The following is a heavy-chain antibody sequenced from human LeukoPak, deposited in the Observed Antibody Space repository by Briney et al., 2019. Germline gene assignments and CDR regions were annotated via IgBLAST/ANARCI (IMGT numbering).Heavy chain of an antibody. J-gene: IGHJ3*02. CDR1: GGTFSSYP. CDR2: IIPIFGTA. CDR3: ARAQYYYYGSGSYYNHDAFDI. V-gene: IGHV1-69*06. D-gene: IGHD3-10*01. Sequence: ASVKVSCKASGGTFSSYPISWVRQAPGQGLEWMGGIIPIFGTANYAQKFQGRVTITADKSTSTAYMELSSLRSEDTAVYYCARAQYYYYGSGSYYNHDAFDIWGQGTMVTVSS.